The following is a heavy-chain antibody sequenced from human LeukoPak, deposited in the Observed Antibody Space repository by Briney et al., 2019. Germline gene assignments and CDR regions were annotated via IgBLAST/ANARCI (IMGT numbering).Heavy chain of an antibody. Sequence: GGSLRLSCAASGFNFSSYWMNWIRQSPGKGLEWVANIKQDGSEKYYVDSVKGRCTISRDNSKKTVYLQMNSLRTEDTAVYYCAKGRWLQGYFDYWGQGTLVTVSS. CDR2: IKQDGSEK. V-gene: IGHV3-7*01. CDR3: AKGRWLQGYFDY. D-gene: IGHD5-24*01. J-gene: IGHJ4*02. CDR1: GFNFSSYW.